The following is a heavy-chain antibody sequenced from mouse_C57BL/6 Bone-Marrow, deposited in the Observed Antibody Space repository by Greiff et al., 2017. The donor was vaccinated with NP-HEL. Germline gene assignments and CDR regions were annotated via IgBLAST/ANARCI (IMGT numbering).Heavy chain of an antibody. Sequence: VKLMESGAELVKPGASVKISCKASGYAFSSYWMNWVKQRPGKGLEWIGQIYPGDGDTNYNGKFKGKATLTADKSSSTAYMQLSSLTSEDSAVYFCARYDGYPYAMDYWGQGTSVTVSS. V-gene: IGHV1-80*01. CDR3: ARYDGYPYAMDY. CDR2: IYPGDGDT. D-gene: IGHD2-3*01. CDR1: GYAFSSYW. J-gene: IGHJ4*01.